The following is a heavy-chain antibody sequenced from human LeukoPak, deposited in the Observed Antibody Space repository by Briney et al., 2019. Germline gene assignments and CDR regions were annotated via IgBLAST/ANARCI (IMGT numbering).Heavy chain of an antibody. CDR2: INHSGST. Sequence: PSETLSLTCAVYGGSFSGYYWSWVRQPPGKGLEWIGEINHSGSTNYNPSLRSRGTILVDKYKNQLSLRLRSGAAADTAVYYCARGGGGYCSGGSCFNPDWFDPWGQGTLVTVSS. D-gene: IGHD2-15*01. V-gene: IGHV4-34*01. CDR1: GGSFSGYY. CDR3: ARGGGGYCSGGSCFNPDWFDP. J-gene: IGHJ5*02.